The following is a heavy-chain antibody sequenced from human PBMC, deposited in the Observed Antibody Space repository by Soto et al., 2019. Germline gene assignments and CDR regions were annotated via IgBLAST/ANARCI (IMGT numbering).Heavy chain of an antibody. J-gene: IGHJ4*02. V-gene: IGHV3-53*02. CDR1: GFTVSSNY. CDR2: IYSGGST. D-gene: IGHD3-22*01. Sequence: EVQLVETGGGLIQPGGSLRLSCAASGFTVSSNYMSWVRQAPGKGLEWVSVIYSGGSTYYADSVKGRFTISRDNSKNTLYLQMNSLRAEDTAVYYCCYDSSGYYYGGFDYWGQGTLVTVSS. CDR3: CYDSSGYYYGGFDY.